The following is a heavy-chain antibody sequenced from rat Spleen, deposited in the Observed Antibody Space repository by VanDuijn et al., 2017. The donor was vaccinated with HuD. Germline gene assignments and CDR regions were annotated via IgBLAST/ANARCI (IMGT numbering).Heavy chain of an antibody. CDR3: ARSNGYDPFDY. CDR1: GFSLTSNS. CDR2: MSGGRST. J-gene: IGHJ2*01. V-gene: IGHV2-6*01. D-gene: IGHD1-7*01. Sequence: QVQLKESGPGLVQPSQTLSLTCTVSGFSLTSNSVHWVRQPPGKGLEWIAAMSGGRSTYFNSALKSRLSITWDTSESQVFLKMNSLQTEDTAMYFCARSNGYDPFDYWGQGVMVTVSS.